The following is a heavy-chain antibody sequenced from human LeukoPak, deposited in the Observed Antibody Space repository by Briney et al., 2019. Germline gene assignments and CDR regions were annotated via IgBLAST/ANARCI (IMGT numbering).Heavy chain of an antibody. V-gene: IGHV3-30*18. CDR1: GFTFIGYG. D-gene: IGHD6-13*01. Sequence: GGSLRLSCEASGFTFIGYGMHWVRQAPGKGLEWVAVISYDGSNKFYADSVKGRFTISRDNSKSTLYLQMNSLRAEDTAVYYCAKELSAGTGGGWEDYFDYWGQGTLVTVSA. CDR3: AKELSAGTGGGWEDYFDY. CDR2: ISYDGSNK. J-gene: IGHJ4*02.